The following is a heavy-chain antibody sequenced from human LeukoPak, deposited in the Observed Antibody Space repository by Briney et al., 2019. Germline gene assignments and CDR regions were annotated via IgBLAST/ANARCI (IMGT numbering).Heavy chain of an antibody. D-gene: IGHD3-3*01. Sequence: SETLSLTCTVSGGSIRSYYWSWIRQPPGKGLEWIGYIHFSGSTSYNPSLKSRVTISVDRSKNQFSLKPSSVAAADTAVYYCARSYDTNFDYWGQGTLVTVSS. V-gene: IGHV4-59*01. J-gene: IGHJ4*02. CDR3: ARSYDTNFDY. CDR1: GGSIRSYY. CDR2: IHFSGST.